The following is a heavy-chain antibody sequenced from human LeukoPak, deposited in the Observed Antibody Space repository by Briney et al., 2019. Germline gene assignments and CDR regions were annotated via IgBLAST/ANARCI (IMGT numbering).Heavy chain of an antibody. CDR2: INAGNGNT. CDR3: ARDHYDILTGSNWFDP. D-gene: IGHD3-9*01. V-gene: IGHV1-3*01. CDR1: GYTFTSYA. Sequence: ASVKVSCEASGYTFTSYAMHWVRQAPGQRLEWMGWINAGNGNTKYSQKFQGRVTITRDTSASTAYMELSSLRSEDTAVYYCARDHYDILTGSNWFDPWGQGTLVTVSS. J-gene: IGHJ5*02.